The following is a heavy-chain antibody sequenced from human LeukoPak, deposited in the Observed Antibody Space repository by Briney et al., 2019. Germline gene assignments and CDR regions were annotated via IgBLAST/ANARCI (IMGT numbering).Heavy chain of an antibody. V-gene: IGHV4-59*01. CDR1: GGSISSYY. J-gene: IGHJ4*02. CDR2: IYYSGST. Sequence: SETLSLTCTVSGGSISSYYRSWIRQPPGKGLEWIGYIYYSGSTNYNPSLKSRVTISVDTSKNQFSLKLSSVTAADTAVYYCASYVWGSYRDYFDYWGQGTLVTVSS. D-gene: IGHD3-16*02. CDR3: ASYVWGSYRDYFDY.